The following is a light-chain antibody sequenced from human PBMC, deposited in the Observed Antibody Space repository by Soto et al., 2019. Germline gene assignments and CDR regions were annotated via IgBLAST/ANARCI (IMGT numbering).Light chain of an antibody. J-gene: IGKJ1*01. V-gene: IGKV3-20*01. CDR1: QSVSSSY. Sequence: EIVLTQSPGTLSLSPGERATLSCRASQSVSSSYLAWYQQKPGQAPRLLIYGASSRATGIPDRFSGSGSGTDFTLTISRLEPEDFAVYYCQQYGSSQTFGQGNKVEIK. CDR2: GAS. CDR3: QQYGSSQT.